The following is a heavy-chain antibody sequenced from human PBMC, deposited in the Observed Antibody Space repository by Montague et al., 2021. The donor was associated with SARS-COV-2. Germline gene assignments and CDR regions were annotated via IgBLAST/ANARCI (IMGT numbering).Heavy chain of an antibody. D-gene: IGHD4-17*01. CDR1: GFTFSNYE. V-gene: IGHV3-48*03. Sequence: SLRLSCAASGFTFSNYEMNWVRQAPGKGLEWVLYISSSGSTIYYADSVRGRFTISRDNAQNSLDLQMNSLRAEDTGVYYCARDRGYGDVYYYGMDVWGQGTTVTVSS. CDR2: ISSSGSTI. J-gene: IGHJ6*02. CDR3: ARDRGYGDVYYYGMDV.